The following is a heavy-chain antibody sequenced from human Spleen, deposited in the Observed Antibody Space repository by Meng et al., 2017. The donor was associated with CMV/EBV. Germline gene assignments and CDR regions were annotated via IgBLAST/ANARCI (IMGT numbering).Heavy chain of an antibody. CDR3: AREGNYYDDTGYSN. Sequence: SGGSIRTGGYYWSWIRKHPGKGLEWIGYIYYSGSTYYNPSLKSRVTMSVDTSKNQFSLKLSSVTAADTAVYYCAREGNYYDDTGYSNWGQGTLVTVSS. D-gene: IGHD3-22*01. V-gene: IGHV4-31*02. CDR2: IYYSGST. J-gene: IGHJ4*02. CDR1: GGSIRTGGYY.